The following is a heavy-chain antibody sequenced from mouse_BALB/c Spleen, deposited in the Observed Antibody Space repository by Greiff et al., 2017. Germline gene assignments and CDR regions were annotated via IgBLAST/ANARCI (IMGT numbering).Heavy chain of an antibody. CDR1: GFTFSSFG. D-gene: IGHD1-2*01. V-gene: IGHV5-17*02. J-gene: IGHJ2*01. Sequence: EVKLVESGGGLVQPGGSRKLSCAASGFTFSSFGMHWVRQAPEKGLEWVAYISSGSSTIYYADTVKGRFTISRDNPKNTLFLQMTSLRSEDTAMYYCARSEYYGYVGYFDYWGQGTALTVSS. CDR3: ARSEYYGYVGYFDY. CDR2: ISSGSSTI.